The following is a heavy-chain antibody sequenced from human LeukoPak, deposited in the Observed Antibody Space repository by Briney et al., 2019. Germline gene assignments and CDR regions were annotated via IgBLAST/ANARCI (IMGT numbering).Heavy chain of an antibody. CDR2: INSDGSIT. Sequence: GGSLRLSCAASGFTFSGYWMYWVRQTPGKGLVWVPRINSDGSITSQADSVKGRFTISRDNAKNTLYLQMNSLRGEDTAVYYCARGGSSGYYEHWGQGTLVTVSS. J-gene: IGHJ4*02. D-gene: IGHD3-22*01. CDR1: GFTFSGYW. V-gene: IGHV3-74*01. CDR3: ARGGSSGYYEH.